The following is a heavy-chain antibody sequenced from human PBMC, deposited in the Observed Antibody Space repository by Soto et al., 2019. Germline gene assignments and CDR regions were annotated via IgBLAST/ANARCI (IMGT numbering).Heavy chain of an antibody. D-gene: IGHD3-9*01. CDR3: ARDPPTYHFDWLLYRGAPCLGY. CDR1: GFTFSSYS. CDR2: ISSSSSYI. Sequence: EVQLVESGGGLVKPGGSLRLSCAASGFTFSSYSMNWVRQAPGKGLEWVSSISSSSSYIYYADSVKGRFTISRDNAKNSLYLQMNSLRAEDTAVYYCARDPPTYHFDWLLYRGAPCLGYLGQGTLVTVSS. V-gene: IGHV3-21*01. J-gene: IGHJ4*02.